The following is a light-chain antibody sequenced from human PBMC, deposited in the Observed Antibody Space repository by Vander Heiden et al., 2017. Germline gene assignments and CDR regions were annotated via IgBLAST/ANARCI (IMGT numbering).Light chain of an antibody. CDR1: QSISSN. V-gene: IGKV3-15*01. Sequence: EIVMTQSPATLSVSPGERATLSCRASQSISSNLAWYQQKPGQAPRLLIYAASTRATGIPARFSGSGSGTEFTLTISSLQSEDFAVYCCQQDNKWPITFGQGTRMEIK. J-gene: IGKJ5*01. CDR3: QQDNKWPIT. CDR2: AAS.